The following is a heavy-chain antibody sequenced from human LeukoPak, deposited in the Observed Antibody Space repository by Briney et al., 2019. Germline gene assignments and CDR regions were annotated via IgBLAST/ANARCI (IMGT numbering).Heavy chain of an antibody. CDR2: ISAYNGNT. CDR3: ARDGNIAVAGYYFDY. CDR1: GYTFTSYG. V-gene: IGHV1-18*04. J-gene: IGHJ4*02. Sequence: GASVKVSCKASGYTFTSYGISWVRQAPGQGLEWMGWISAYNGNTNYAQKLQGRVTMTTDTSTSTAYMELRSLRSDDTAVYYCARDGNIAVAGYYFDYWGQGTLVTVSS. D-gene: IGHD6-19*01.